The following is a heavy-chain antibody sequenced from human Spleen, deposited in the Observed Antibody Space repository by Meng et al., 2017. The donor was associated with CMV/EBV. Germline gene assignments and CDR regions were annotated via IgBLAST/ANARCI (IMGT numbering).Heavy chain of an antibody. CDR3: AKTTWDK. CDR2: ISYDGSNK. CDR1: GFTFSSYA. J-gene: IGHJ4*02. V-gene: IGHV3-30*04. D-gene: IGHD7-27*01. Sequence: GESLKISCAASGFTFSSYAMHWVRQAPGKGLEWVAVISYDGSNKYYADSVKGRFTIPRDNSKNTLYLQMNSLRIEDTATYYSAKTTWDKWGQGTLVTVSS.